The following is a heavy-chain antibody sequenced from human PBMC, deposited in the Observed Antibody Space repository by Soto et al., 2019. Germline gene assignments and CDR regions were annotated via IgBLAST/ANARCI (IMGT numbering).Heavy chain of an antibody. J-gene: IGHJ6*02. V-gene: IGHV1-46*03. CDR2: INPNGGST. CDR1: AGTFTSYY. Sequence: ASVKVSCKAPAGTFTSYYIHWVRQAPGHGLEWMGIINPNGGSTRFAQTFQGRITMTTDTSTSTVYMELRSLRSEDTAVYYCAPGGYSYGWNYYYYGMDVWGQGTTVTVSS. CDR3: APGGYSYGWNYYYYGMDV. D-gene: IGHD5-18*01.